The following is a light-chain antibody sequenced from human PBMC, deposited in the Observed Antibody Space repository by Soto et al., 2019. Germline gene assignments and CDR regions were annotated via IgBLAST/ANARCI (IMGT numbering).Light chain of an antibody. CDR2: GAS. Sequence: DIVLTQSPGTLSLSPGQRATLCCRASQSISSSFLAWYQQKPGQAPRLLIYGASSRATGIPDRFSGSGSGTDFTLTISRLEPEDFAVYYCQQCGSSPETFGQGTKVDIK. CDR3: QQCGSSPET. CDR1: QSISSSF. J-gene: IGKJ1*01. V-gene: IGKV3-20*01.